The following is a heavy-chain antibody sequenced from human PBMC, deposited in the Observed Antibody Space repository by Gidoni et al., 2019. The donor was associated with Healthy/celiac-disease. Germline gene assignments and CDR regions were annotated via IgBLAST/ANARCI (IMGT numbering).Heavy chain of an antibody. CDR2: IKSKTDGGTT. Sequence: EVQLVESGGGLVKPGGSLRLSCAASGFSFRNSWMSWFRQAPGKGLEWVGRIKSKTDGGTTDYAAPVKGRFTISRDDSKNTLYLQMNSLKTEDTAVYYCTIYYYYDSSGQRFIAAFDIWGQGTMVTVSS. D-gene: IGHD3-22*01. J-gene: IGHJ3*02. CDR1: GFSFRNSW. CDR3: TIYYYYDSSGQRFIAAFDI. V-gene: IGHV3-15*01.